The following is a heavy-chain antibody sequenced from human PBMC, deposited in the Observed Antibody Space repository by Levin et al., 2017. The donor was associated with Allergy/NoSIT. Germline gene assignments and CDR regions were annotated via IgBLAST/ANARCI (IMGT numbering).Heavy chain of an antibody. D-gene: IGHD3-22*01. Sequence: GESLKISCAASGFTFSSYSMNWVRQAPGKGLEWVSYISSSSSTIYYADSVKGRFTISRDNAKNSLYLQMNSLRAEDTAVYYCARDIRITMIVVRAFDIWGQGTMVTVSS. J-gene: IGHJ3*02. V-gene: IGHV3-48*04. CDR3: ARDIRITMIVVRAFDI. CDR2: ISSSSSTI. CDR1: GFTFSSYS.